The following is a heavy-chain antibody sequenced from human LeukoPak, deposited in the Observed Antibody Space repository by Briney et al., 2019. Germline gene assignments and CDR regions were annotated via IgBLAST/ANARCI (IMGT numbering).Heavy chain of an antibody. D-gene: IGHD1-1*01. CDR1: GFTFSSYA. Sequence: GGSLRLSCAASGFTFSSYAMSWVRQAPGKGLEWVSAISGSGGSTYYADSVKGRLTISRDNSKNTLYLQMNSLRAEDTAVYYCAKGHIDNWNVDAFDIWGQGTMVTVSS. J-gene: IGHJ3*02. CDR3: AKGHIDNWNVDAFDI. CDR2: ISGSGGST. V-gene: IGHV3-23*01.